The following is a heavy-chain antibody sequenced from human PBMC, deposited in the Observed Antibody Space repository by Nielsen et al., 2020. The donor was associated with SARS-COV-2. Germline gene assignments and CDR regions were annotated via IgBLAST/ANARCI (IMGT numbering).Heavy chain of an antibody. Sequence: SLKISCAASGFTFDDYAMHWVRQAPGKGLEWVSGISWNSGSIGYADSVKGRFTISRDNAKNSLYLQMNSLRAEDTALYYCAKDMIAVAGWGQGTLVTVSS. CDR3: AKDMIAVAG. CDR1: GFTFDDYA. V-gene: IGHV3-9*01. J-gene: IGHJ4*02. CDR2: ISWNSGSI. D-gene: IGHD6-19*01.